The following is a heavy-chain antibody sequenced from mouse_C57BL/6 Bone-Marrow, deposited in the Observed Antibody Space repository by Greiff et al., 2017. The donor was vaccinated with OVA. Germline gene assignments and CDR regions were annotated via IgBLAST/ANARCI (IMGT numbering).Heavy chain of an antibody. J-gene: IGHJ1*03. CDR1: GYTFTSYW. V-gene: IGHV1-59*01. D-gene: IGHD1-1*01. Sequence: QVQLQQPGAELVRPGTSVTLSCKASGYTFTSYWMHWVKQRPGQGLEWIGVIDPSDSSTNYNQQFKGKATLTVDTSSSTAYMQLSSLTSEESAVYYCSRGYYGSSWYFDVWGKGTTVTVSS. CDR3: SRGYYGSSWYFDV. CDR2: IDPSDSST.